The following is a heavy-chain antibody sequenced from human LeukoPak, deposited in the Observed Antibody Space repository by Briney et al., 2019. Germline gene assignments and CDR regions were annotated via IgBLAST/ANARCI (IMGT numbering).Heavy chain of an antibody. CDR2: IKQDGSEK. CDR1: GFTFSNHW. Sequence: GGSLRLSCAASGFTFSNHWMSWVRQAPGKGLEWVANIKQDGSEKYYVDSVKGRFTISRDNAKNSLYLQMNSLRAEDTAVYYCARYGTTSGWYYFDYWGQGTLVTVSS. D-gene: IGHD6-19*01. CDR3: ARYGTTSGWYYFDY. J-gene: IGHJ4*02. V-gene: IGHV3-7*03.